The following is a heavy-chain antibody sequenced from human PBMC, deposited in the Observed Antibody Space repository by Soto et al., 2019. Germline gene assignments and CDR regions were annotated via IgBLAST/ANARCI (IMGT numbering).Heavy chain of an antibody. Sequence: QLQLQESGPGLVKPSETLSLTCTVSGGSISSSDYYWGWIRQPPGKGLEWIESLYYSGSTYSNPSLKSRVTISVDTSKNQFSLKLSSVTAADTAVYYCARHRGGVYYYDYWGQGTLVTVSS. V-gene: IGHV4-39*01. D-gene: IGHD3-10*01. CDR2: LYYSGST. CDR1: GGSISSSDYY. J-gene: IGHJ4*02. CDR3: ARHRGGVYYYDY.